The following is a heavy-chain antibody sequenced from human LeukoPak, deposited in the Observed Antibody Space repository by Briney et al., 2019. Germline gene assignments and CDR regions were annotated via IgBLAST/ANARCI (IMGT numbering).Heavy chain of an antibody. J-gene: IGHJ5*02. CDR3: ARGSVVVPAAAFDP. Sequence: ASVKVSCKASGYTFTSYGISWVRQAPGQGLEWMGWISAYNGNTNYAQKLQGRVTMTTDASTSTAYMELRGLRSDDTAVYYCARGSVVVPAAAFDPWGQGTLVTVSS. V-gene: IGHV1-18*01. CDR1: GYTFTSYG. D-gene: IGHD2-2*01. CDR2: ISAYNGNT.